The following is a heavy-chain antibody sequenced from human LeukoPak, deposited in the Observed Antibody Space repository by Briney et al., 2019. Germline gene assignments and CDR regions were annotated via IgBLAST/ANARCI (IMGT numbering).Heavy chain of an antibody. Sequence: SETLSLTCTFSGGSISSYYWSWIRQPPGKGLEGIGYIYYSGSTNYNPSLKSRVTISVDKSKNQFSLKLSSVTAAATAVYYCARGLPYSFLSAKAKRNNWFDPWGQGTLVTVSS. V-gene: IGHV4-59*12. D-gene: IGHD4/OR15-4a*01. CDR1: GGSISSYY. CDR2: IYYSGST. CDR3: ARGLPYSFLSAKAKRNNWFDP. J-gene: IGHJ5*02.